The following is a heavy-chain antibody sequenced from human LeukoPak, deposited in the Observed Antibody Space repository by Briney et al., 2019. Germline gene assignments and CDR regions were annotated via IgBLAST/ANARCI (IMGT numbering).Heavy chain of an antibody. CDR2: IEQYGSEK. V-gene: IGHV3-7*05. CDR3: ARGHGWFDP. Sequence: PGRSLRLSCAASGFSFSDSWMTWVRQAPGKELQWVANIEQYGSEKNYVDSVKGRFTISRDNAKNSLYLQMNILRAEDTAVYYCARGHGWFDPWGQGTLVTVSS. CDR1: GFSFSDSW. J-gene: IGHJ5*02.